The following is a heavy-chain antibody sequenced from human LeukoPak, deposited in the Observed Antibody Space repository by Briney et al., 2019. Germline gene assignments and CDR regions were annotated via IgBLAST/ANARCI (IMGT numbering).Heavy chain of an antibody. CDR3: ARAWCSSTSCYFDY. D-gene: IGHD2-2*01. CDR1: GFTFSSYW. CDR2: IKQDASEK. Sequence: PGGSLRLSCAASGFTFSSYWMSWVRQAPGKGLEWVANIKQDASEKYYVDSVKGRFTISRDNAKNSLYLQMNSLRAEDTAVHYCARAWCSSTSCYFDYWGQGTLVTVSS. J-gene: IGHJ4*02. V-gene: IGHV3-7*03.